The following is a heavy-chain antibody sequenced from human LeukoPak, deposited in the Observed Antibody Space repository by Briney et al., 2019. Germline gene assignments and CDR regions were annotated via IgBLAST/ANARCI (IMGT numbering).Heavy chain of an antibody. CDR1: GYTFSGYY. CDR3: ARGYPLSTTAAGTYFQH. V-gene: IGHV1-2*02. J-gene: IGHJ1*01. CDR2: INPNSGGT. D-gene: IGHD6-13*01. Sequence: ASVNVSCKSSGYTFSGYYMHWVRQAPGQGLECMICINPNSGGTIYAQKFQGRVTMTRDTSISTAYMEISRLRSDETAVYYCARGYPLSTTAAGTYFQHWGQGTLVTVSS.